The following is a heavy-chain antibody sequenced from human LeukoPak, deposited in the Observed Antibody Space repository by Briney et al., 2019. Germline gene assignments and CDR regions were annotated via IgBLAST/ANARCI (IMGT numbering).Heavy chain of an antibody. CDR1: GGSFSGYY. V-gene: IGHV4-34*01. CDR3: ARGQSDDYGDPRGYFDL. J-gene: IGHJ2*01. CDR2: INHSGST. Sequence: SETLSLTCAVYGGSFSGYYRSWIRQPPGKGLEWIGEINHSGSTNYNPSLKSRVTISVNTSKNQFSLKLSSVTAADTAVYYCARGQSDDYGDPRGYFDLWGRGTLVTVSS. D-gene: IGHD4-17*01.